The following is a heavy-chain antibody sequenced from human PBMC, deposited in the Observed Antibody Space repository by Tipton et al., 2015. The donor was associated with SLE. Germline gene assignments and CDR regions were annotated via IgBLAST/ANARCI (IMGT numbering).Heavy chain of an antibody. CDR3: ARDEYRYDATGYHLLGHFDF. CDR2: MYYSGIT. V-gene: IGHV4-4*02. Sequence: GLVKPSGTLSLTCGVYGGSISSRNWWSWIRQSPGKGLEWIGYMYYSGITNYNPSLNSRVTISVDTSKNQFSLKVNSVTAADTAVYYCARDEYRYDATGYHLLGHFDFWGQGTLVTVSS. J-gene: IGHJ4*02. D-gene: IGHD3-22*01. CDR1: GGSISSRNW.